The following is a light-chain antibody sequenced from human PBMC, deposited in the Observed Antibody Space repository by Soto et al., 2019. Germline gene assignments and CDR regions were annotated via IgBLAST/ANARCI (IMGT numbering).Light chain of an antibody. CDR1: QSVSRNY. Sequence: EIVLTQSPGTLSLSPGERVTLSCRASQSVSRNYLAWYQQRSGQAPRLLIYGASSRATGIPDRFSGSGTGTDFTLTISRLEPEDFAVYYCQQYGSSPPLSFGGGTKVEIK. CDR2: GAS. J-gene: IGKJ4*01. V-gene: IGKV3-20*01. CDR3: QQYGSSPPLS.